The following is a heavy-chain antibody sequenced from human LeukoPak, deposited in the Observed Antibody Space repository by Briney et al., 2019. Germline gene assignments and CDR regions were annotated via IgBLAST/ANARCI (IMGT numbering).Heavy chain of an antibody. J-gene: IGHJ4*02. Sequence: SETLSLTCTVSGGSISSSSYYWGWIRQPPGKGLEWIGSIYYSGSTYYNPSLKSRVTISVDTSKNQFSLKLSSVTAADTAVYYCARHGIAAAGRKVPYYFGYWGQGTLVTVSS. CDR1: GGSISSSSYY. V-gene: IGHV4-39*01. CDR3: ARHGIAAAGRKVPYYFGY. CDR2: IYYSGST. D-gene: IGHD6-13*01.